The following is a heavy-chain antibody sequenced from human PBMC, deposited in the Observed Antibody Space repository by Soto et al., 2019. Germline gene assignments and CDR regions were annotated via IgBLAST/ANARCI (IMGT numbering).Heavy chain of an antibody. CDR1: GYTFTSYA. V-gene: IGHV1-3*01. D-gene: IGHD3-16*01. CDR3: ARGGLALMDV. CDR2: INAGNGNR. J-gene: IGHJ6*02. Sequence: QVQLVQSGAEVKKPGASVKVSCKASGYTFTSYAMHWVRQAPGQRLEWMGWINAGNGNRKYSQKFQGRVTITRDTSASTSYMELSSLRSEDTAVYYCARGGLALMDVWGQGTTVTVSS.